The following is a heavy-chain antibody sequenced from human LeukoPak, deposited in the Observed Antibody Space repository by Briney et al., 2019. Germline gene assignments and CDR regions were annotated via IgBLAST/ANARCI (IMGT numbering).Heavy chain of an antibody. Sequence: GGSLRLSCAASGFTFGSYSMNWVRQAPGKGLEWVSSISSSSSYIYYADSVKGRFTISRDNAKNSLYLQMNSLRAEDTAVYYCARDVRRDGYNCFDYWGQGTLVTVSS. CDR1: GFTFGSYS. CDR2: ISSSSSYI. D-gene: IGHD5-24*01. V-gene: IGHV3-21*01. CDR3: ARDVRRDGYNCFDY. J-gene: IGHJ4*02.